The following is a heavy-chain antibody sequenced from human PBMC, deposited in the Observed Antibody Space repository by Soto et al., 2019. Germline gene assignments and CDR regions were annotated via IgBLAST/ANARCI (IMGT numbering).Heavy chain of an antibody. V-gene: IGHV1-3*01. J-gene: IGHJ4*02. CDR2: INVGNGNI. Sequence: GASVKVSCKASGYTFANYAMHWVRQAPGQRLEWMGWINVGNGNIKYSQKFKGRVTITRDTSATTAYMELSSLRSEDTAVYYCARGAGCSGGSCYCRGGYFDYWGQGTLVTVSS. CDR1: GYTFANYA. D-gene: IGHD2-15*01. CDR3: ARGAGCSGGSCYCRGGYFDY.